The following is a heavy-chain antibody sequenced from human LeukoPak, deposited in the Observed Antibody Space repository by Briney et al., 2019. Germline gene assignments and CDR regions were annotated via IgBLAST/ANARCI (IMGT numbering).Heavy chain of an antibody. CDR3: ARDPGGATHYFDY. CDR1: GFTFSSYS. V-gene: IGHV3-21*01. Sequence: GGSLRLSCAASGFTFSSYSMNWVRQAPGKGLEWVSSISRSSSYIYYADSVKGRFTISRDNAKSSLYLQMNSLRAEDTAVYYCARDPGGATHYFDYWGQGTLVTVSS. D-gene: IGHD1-26*01. CDR2: ISRSSSYI. J-gene: IGHJ4*02.